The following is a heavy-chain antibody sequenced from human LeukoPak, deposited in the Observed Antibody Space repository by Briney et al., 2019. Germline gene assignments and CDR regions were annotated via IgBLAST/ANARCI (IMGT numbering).Heavy chain of an antibody. Sequence: SETLSLTCAVYGGSFSGYYWSWIRQPPGKGLEWIGEINQSGSTNYNPSRNSRVTISVDTSKNQFSLKLSSVTAADTAVYYCARGVYYEGSGYYYFDYWGQGTLVTVSS. CDR1: GGSFSGYY. CDR2: INQSGST. D-gene: IGHD3-22*01. V-gene: IGHV4-34*01. J-gene: IGHJ4*02. CDR3: ARGVYYEGSGYYYFDY.